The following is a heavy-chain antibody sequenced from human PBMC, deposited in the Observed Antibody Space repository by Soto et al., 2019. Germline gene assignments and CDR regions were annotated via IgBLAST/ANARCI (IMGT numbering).Heavy chain of an antibody. V-gene: IGHV1-69*12. CDR1: GGTFSSYA. Sequence: QVQLVQSGAEVKKPGSSVKVSCKASGGTFSSYAISWVRQAPGQGLEWMGGIIPIFGTANYAQKFQGRVTITADESTSTAYMELSSLRSEDTAVYYCARDKRYMEGDYVSYFDYWGQGTLVTVSS. CDR2: IIPIFGTA. CDR3: ARDKRYMEGDYVSYFDY. D-gene: IGHD4-17*01. J-gene: IGHJ4*02.